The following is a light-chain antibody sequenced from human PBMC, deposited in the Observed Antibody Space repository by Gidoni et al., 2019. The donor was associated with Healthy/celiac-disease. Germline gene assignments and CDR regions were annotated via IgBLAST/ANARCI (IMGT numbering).Light chain of an antibody. CDR3: QQNYSTTWT. CDR1: QSVLYSSNNKNY. J-gene: IGKJ1*01. Sequence: IVMTQSPASLAVSLCEGATINCKSSQSVLYSSNNKNYLARYQQKPGQPPQLLINWASTRDSGVPDRFSGSGSGTDFTITSRRLQDEDVAVYYCQQNYSTTWTFGQGTKVEIK. CDR2: WAS. V-gene: IGKV4-1*01.